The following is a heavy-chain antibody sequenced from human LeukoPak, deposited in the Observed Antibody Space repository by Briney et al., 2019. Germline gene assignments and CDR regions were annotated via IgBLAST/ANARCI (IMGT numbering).Heavy chain of an antibody. CDR1: GFTFSGYA. Sequence: GGSLRLSCAAPGFTFSGYAMSWVRQAPGEGLEWGSAISGIVGSTYYADSGKGRFTLSTDNSKNTSYLQMNSLRAEDTAVYYCAKPSIGHFRCFDYWGKGTLVTVSS. V-gene: IGHV3-23*01. D-gene: IGHD3-22*01. J-gene: IGHJ4*02. CDR3: AKPSIGHFRCFDY. CDR2: ISGIVGST.